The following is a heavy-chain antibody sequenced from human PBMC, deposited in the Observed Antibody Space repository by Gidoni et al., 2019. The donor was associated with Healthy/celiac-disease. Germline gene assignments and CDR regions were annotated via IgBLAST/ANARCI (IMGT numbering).Heavy chain of an antibody. CDR3: ARQVSCCVKQAAYCGGDCPVDY. V-gene: IGHV4-59*08. CDR1: GGSISSYY. D-gene: IGHD2-21*02. J-gene: IGHJ4*02. Sequence: QVQLQESGPGLVKPSETLSLTCTVSGGSISSYYWSWIRQPPGKGLEWIGYIYYSGSTNYNPSLKSRVTISVDTSKNQFSLKLSSVTAADTAVYYCARQVSCCVKQAAYCGGDCPVDYWGQGTLVTVSS. CDR2: IYYSGST.